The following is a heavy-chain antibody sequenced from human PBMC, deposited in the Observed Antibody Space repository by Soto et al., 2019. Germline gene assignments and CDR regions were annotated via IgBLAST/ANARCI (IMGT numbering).Heavy chain of an antibody. J-gene: IGHJ4*02. CDR3: ARGLWFGEWGEDGDFDY. Sequence: QVQLVESGGGVVQPGRSLRLSCAASGFTFSSYGMHWVRQAPGKGLEWVAVIWYDGSNKYYADSVKGRFTISRDNSKNTLYLQMNSLRAEDTAVYYCARGLWFGEWGEDGDFDYWGQGTLVTVSS. CDR2: IWYDGSNK. V-gene: IGHV3-33*01. CDR1: GFTFSSYG. D-gene: IGHD3-10*01.